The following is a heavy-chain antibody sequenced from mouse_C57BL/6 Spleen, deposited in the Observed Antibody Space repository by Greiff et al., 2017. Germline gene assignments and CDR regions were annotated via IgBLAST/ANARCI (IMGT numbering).Heavy chain of an antibody. CDR2: INPNNGGT. CDR1: GYTFTDYY. CDR3: ARGGYDWFDY. Sequence: EVQLQQSGPELVKPGASVKISCKASGYTFTDYYMNWVKQSHGKSLEWIGDINPNNGGTSYNQKFKGKATLTVDKSSSTAYMELRSLTSEDSAVYYCARGGYDWFDYWGQGTTLTVSS. J-gene: IGHJ2*01. V-gene: IGHV1-26*01. D-gene: IGHD2-4*01.